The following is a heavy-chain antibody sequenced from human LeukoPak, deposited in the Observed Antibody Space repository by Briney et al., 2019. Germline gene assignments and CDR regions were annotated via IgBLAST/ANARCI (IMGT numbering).Heavy chain of an antibody. V-gene: IGHV4-31*03. CDR3: ARAAENYYDFWSGYYYYFDY. Sequence: SETLSLTCTVSGGSISSGGYYWSWIRQHPGKGLEWIGYIYYSGSTYYNPSLKGRVTISVDTSKNQFSLKLSSVTAADTAVYYCARAAENYYDFWSGYYYYFDYWGQGTLVTVSS. J-gene: IGHJ4*02. CDR1: GGSISSGGYY. D-gene: IGHD3-3*01. CDR2: IYYSGST.